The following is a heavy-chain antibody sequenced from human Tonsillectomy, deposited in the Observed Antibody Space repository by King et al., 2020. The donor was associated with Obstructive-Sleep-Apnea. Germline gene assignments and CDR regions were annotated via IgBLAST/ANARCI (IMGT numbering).Heavy chain of an antibody. CDR1: GFTFSTYS. Sequence: VQLVESGGGLVKPGGSLRLSCAASGFTFSTYSMNWVRQAPGKGLEWVSSISSTSSYIYYADSVKGRFTISRDNAKNSLYLQMNSLRAEDTAVYYCARSDGYSYGYPFDYWGQGTLVTVSS. CDR3: ARSDGYSYGYPFDY. CDR2: ISSTSSYI. D-gene: IGHD5-18*01. J-gene: IGHJ4*02. V-gene: IGHV3-21*01.